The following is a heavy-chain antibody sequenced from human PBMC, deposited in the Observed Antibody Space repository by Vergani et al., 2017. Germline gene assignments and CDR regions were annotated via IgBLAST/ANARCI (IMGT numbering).Heavy chain of an antibody. CDR3: ARGGYCSSTSCYGGAFDI. CDR2: IYTSGST. Sequence: QVQLQESGPGLVKPSQTLSLTCTVSGGSISSGSYYWSWIRQPAGKGLEWIGRIYTSGSTNYNPSLKSRVTISVDTSKNQFSLKLSSVTAADTAVYYCARGGYCSSTSCYGGAFDIWGQGTMATVSS. J-gene: IGHJ3*02. CDR1: GGSISSGSYY. V-gene: IGHV4-61*02. D-gene: IGHD2-2*01.